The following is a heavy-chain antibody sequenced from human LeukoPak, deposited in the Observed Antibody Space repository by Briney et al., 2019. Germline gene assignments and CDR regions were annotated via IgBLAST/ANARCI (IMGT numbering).Heavy chain of an antibody. Sequence: GGSLRLSCAASGFTFSTYWMHWVRQAPGKGLVWVSRIYSDGSGTIYADSVKGRFTISRDNAKNSLYLQINSLRAEDTAVYYCARSSYSSSSSVWGQGTMVTVSS. J-gene: IGHJ3*01. V-gene: IGHV3-74*01. CDR1: GFTFSTYW. D-gene: IGHD6-6*01. CDR3: ARSSYSSSSSV. CDR2: IYSDGSGT.